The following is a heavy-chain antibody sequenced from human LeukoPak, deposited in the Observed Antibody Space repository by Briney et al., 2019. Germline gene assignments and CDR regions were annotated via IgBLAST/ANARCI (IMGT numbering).Heavy chain of an antibody. J-gene: IGHJ4*02. CDR2: IYSGGDT. CDR1: GFTVSSNY. Sequence: GGSLRLSCAASGFTVSSNYMSWVRQAPGKGLEWVSDIYSGGDTYYADSVKGRLTISRDNSKNTLYLQMNSLRAEDTAVYYCARGHYGGNSAIDYWGQGTLVTVSS. V-gene: IGHV3-53*01. CDR3: ARGHYGGNSAIDY. D-gene: IGHD4-23*01.